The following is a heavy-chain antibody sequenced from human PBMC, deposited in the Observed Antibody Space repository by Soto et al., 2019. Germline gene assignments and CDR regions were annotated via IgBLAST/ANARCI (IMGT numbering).Heavy chain of an antibody. CDR3: AREVQDYYDSSGLDY. CDR1: GFTFSSYS. D-gene: IGHD3-22*01. Sequence: EVQLVESGGGLVQPGGSLRLSCAASGFTFSSYSMNWVRQAPGKGLEWVSYISSSSSTIYYADSVKGRFTISRDNAKNSLYLQMNSLRDEDTAVYYCAREVQDYYDSSGLDYWGQGTLVTVSS. V-gene: IGHV3-48*02. CDR2: ISSSSSTI. J-gene: IGHJ4*02.